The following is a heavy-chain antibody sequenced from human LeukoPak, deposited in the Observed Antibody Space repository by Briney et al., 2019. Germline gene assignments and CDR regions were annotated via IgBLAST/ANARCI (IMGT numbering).Heavy chain of an antibody. D-gene: IGHD2-2*01. CDR2: ISGSGGST. CDR1: GFTFSSYA. V-gene: IGHV3-23*01. Sequence: PGGSLRLSCAASGFTFSSYAMSWVRQAPGKGLEWVSAISGSGGSTYYADSVKGRFTISRDNSKNTLYLQMNSLGAEDTAVYHCAKDYGSVVPAALFDYWGQGTLVTVSS. CDR3: AKDYGSVVPAALFDY. J-gene: IGHJ4*02.